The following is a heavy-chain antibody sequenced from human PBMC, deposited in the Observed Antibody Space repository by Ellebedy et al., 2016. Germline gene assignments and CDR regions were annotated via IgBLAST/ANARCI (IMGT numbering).Heavy chain of an antibody. D-gene: IGHD3-22*01. V-gene: IGHV4-30-2*01. CDR1: GGSISSGGYS. Sequence: SETLSLTCAVSGGSISSGGYSWSWIRQPPGKGLEWIGYIYHSGSTYYNPSLKSRVTISVDRSKNQFSLKLSSVTAADTAVYYCARLDSSGYYSAIDYWGQGTLVTVSS. CDR3: ARLDSSGYYSAIDY. J-gene: IGHJ4*02. CDR2: IYHSGST.